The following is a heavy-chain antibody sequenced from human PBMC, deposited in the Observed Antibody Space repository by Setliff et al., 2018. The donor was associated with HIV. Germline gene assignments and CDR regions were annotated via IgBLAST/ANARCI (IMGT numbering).Heavy chain of an antibody. Sequence: ASVKVSCKASGYTFSSYSLHWVRQAPGQGLEWMGVINPHGGSTSYAQKFQGRVTMTRNTSISTAYMELTSLRFEDTAVHYCARGSPTAGDYWGQGTLVTVSS. V-gene: IGHV1-46*01. CDR3: ARGSPTAGDY. CDR1: GYTFSSYS. CDR2: INPHGGST. J-gene: IGHJ4*02.